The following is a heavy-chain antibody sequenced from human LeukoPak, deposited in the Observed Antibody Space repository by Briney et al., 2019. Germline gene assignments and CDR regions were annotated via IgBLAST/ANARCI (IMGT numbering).Heavy chain of an antibody. CDR1: GYSFTSYW. J-gene: IGHJ2*01. D-gene: IGHD4-17*01. V-gene: IGHV5-51*01. Sequence: GESLKISCKGSGYSFTSYWIGWVRQMPGKGLGWMGIIYPGDSDTRYSPSFQGQVTISADKSISTAYLQWSSLKASDTAMYYCARSATVTTRLWYFDLWGRGTLVTVSS. CDR3: ARSATVTTRLWYFDL. CDR2: IYPGDSDT.